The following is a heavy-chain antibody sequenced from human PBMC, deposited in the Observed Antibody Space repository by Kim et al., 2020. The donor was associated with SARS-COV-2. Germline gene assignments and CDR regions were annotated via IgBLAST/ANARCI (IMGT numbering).Heavy chain of an antibody. J-gene: IGHJ3*02. V-gene: IGHV3-21*01. D-gene: IGHD3-22*01. CDR3: ARDVAPSYYYDSSDYAADGFDI. Sequence: LSLTCAASGFTFRDYTMNWVRQAPGKGLEWVSSITSSTRSILYSDSVKGRFTISRDNANNSLFLQMNSLRPEDTAVYYCARDVAPSYYYDSSDYAADGFDICGQGTLDTVSP. CDR1: GFTFRDYT. CDR2: ITSSTRSI.